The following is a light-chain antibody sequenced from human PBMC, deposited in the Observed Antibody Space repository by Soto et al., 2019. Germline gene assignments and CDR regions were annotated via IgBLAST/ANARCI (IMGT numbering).Light chain of an antibody. V-gene: IGLV2-14*01. J-gene: IGLJ2*01. Sequence: QSALTQPASVSGSPGQSITISCTGTSSDIGNYDFVSWYQQVPGTAPKAMIYEVSSRPSGVSNRFSGSKSGNTASLTISGLQAEDEAYYYCSSFTSQSSLIFGGGTKLTVL. CDR2: EVS. CDR1: SSDIGNYDF. CDR3: SSFTSQSSLI.